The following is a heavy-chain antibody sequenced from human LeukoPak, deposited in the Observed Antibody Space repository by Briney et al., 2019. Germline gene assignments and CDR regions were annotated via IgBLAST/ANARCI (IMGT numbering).Heavy chain of an antibody. CDR1: GGSFSGYY. CDR3: ARRGSSGYYYRTYYFDY. CDR2: INHSGST. D-gene: IGHD3-22*01. J-gene: IGHJ4*02. Sequence: SETLSLTCAVYGGSFSGYYWSWIRQPPGKGPEWIGEINHSGSTNYSPSLKSRVTISVDTSKNQFSLKLSSVTAADTAVYYCARRGSSGYYYRTYYFDYWGQGTLVTVSS. V-gene: IGHV4-34*01.